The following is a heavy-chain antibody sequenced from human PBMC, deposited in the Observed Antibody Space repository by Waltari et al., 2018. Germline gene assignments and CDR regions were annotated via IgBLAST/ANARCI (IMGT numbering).Heavy chain of an antibody. CDR3: ARSLGDPDYFDY. CDR1: CGSILSSNYY. D-gene: IGHD2-21*02. V-gene: IGHV4-39*01. CDR2: IYNSAIT. J-gene: IGHJ4*02. Sequence: QLQLQASGPGLVKPSETLSLTCTVPCGSILSSNYYWGWIRQPPGKGLEWIGSIYNSAITYYNPSLKSRVTISVDTSKHQFSLRLSSVTAADTAVYYCARSLGDPDYFDYWGQGTLVTVSS.